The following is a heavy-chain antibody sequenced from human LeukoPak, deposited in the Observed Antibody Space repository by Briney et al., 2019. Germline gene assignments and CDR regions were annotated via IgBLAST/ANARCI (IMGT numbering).Heavy chain of an antibody. V-gene: IGHV3-66*02. CDR1: GFTVSTKY. CDR3: AKVYYDILTGSPNWFDP. CDR2: IYIGGTT. D-gene: IGHD3-9*01. Sequence: GGSLRLSCAASGFTVSTKYMSWVRQAPGKGLEWVSIIYIGGTTYYADSVKGRFTISRDNSKNTLYLQMNSLRAEDTAVYYCAKVYYDILTGSPNWFDPWGQGTLVTVSS. J-gene: IGHJ5*02.